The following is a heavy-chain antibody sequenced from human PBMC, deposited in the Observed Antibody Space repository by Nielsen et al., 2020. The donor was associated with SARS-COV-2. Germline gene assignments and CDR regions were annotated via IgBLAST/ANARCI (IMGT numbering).Heavy chain of an antibody. CDR1: GYSFTSHW. Sequence: GESLKISCKGSGYSFTSHWIGWVRQMPGKGLEWMGIIYPGDSDTRYSPSFQGQVTISADKSISTAYLQWSSLKASDTAMYYCARQYYYDSSGYYSNDYWGQGTLVTVSS. V-gene: IGHV5-51*01. CDR3: ARQYYYDSSGYYSNDY. CDR2: IYPGDSDT. D-gene: IGHD3-22*01. J-gene: IGHJ4*02.